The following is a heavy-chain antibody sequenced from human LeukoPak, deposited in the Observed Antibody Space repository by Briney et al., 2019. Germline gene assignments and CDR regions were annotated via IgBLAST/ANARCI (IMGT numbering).Heavy chain of an antibody. J-gene: IGHJ4*02. CDR1: GFTFDDYT. Sequence: GGSLRLSYAASGFTFDDYTMHWVRQAPGKGLEWVSLISWDGGSTYYADSVKGRFTISRDDSKNTLYLQMNSLRAEDTAVYYCARESGYSYGLAGFFDYWGQGTLVTVSS. D-gene: IGHD5-18*01. V-gene: IGHV3-43*01. CDR3: ARESGYSYGLAGFFDY. CDR2: ISWDGGST.